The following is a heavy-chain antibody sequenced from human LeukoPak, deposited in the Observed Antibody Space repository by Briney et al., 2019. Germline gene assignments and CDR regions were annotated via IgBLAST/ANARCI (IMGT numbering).Heavy chain of an antibody. CDR3: ARGASVVAGSDNAFDI. CDR2: ISTSSSYI. CDR1: GFTFSSYS. V-gene: IGHV3-21*01. D-gene: IGHD6-19*01. Sequence: GGSLRPPCAASGFTFSSYSMNWVRQAPGKGLEWVSSISTSSSYIYYADSVKGRFTISRDNARKSLYLQMNSLRADDTAVYYCARGASVVAGSDNAFDIWGQGTMVTVSS. J-gene: IGHJ3*02.